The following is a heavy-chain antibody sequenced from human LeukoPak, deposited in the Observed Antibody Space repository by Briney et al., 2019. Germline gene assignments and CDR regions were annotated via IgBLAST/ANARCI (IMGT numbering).Heavy chain of an antibody. CDR3: TGGRNSAFDY. CDR2: TYYASQWSN. V-gene: IGHV6-1*01. D-gene: IGHD1-14*01. Sequence: SQTLSHTFPSCRDTGPRRRLAENCIRQSPSRGLEWLGRTYYASQWSNEYALSVKSRLTINPDTSKNQFSLQLNSVTPEDTTVCSCTGGRNSAFDYWGQGTLVTVSS. CDR1: RDTGPRRRLA. J-gene: IGHJ4*02.